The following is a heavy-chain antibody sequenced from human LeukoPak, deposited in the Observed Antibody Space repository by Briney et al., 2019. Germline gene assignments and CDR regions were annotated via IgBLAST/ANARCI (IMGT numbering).Heavy chain of an antibody. J-gene: IGHJ4*02. CDR1: GYSFSTYT. CDR3: AREIDRDDYNRFFDY. V-gene: IGHV1-3*01. D-gene: IGHD5-24*01. CDR2: INAGNGNT. Sequence: ASVKVSCKASGYSFSTYTMHWVRQAPGQRREWMGWINAGNGNTKYSQNCQGRVTITRDTSANTAYMEMSSLRSEDTAVYYCAREIDRDDYNRFFDYWGPGTLVSVSS.